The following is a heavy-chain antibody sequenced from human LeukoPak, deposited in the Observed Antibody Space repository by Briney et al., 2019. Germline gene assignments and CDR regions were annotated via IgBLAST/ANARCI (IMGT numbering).Heavy chain of an antibody. CDR1: GGTFSSYA. D-gene: IGHD5-18*01. J-gene: IGHJ6*03. Sequence: ASVKVSCKASGGTFSSYAISWVRQAPGQGLEWMGGIIPIFGTANYAQKFQGRVTITADKSTSTAYMELSSLRSEDTAVYYCASRRIQLWLPDYYYYYMDVWGKGTTVTVSS. V-gene: IGHV1-69*06. CDR2: IIPIFGTA. CDR3: ASRRIQLWLPDYYYYYMDV.